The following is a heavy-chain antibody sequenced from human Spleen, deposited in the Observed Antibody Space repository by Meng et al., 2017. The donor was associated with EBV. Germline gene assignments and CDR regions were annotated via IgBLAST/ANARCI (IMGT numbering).Heavy chain of an antibody. CDR2: INPISGGT. Sequence: VQLLQSGVEVKKPGASAKVSCKASGYTFTAYYIHWVRQAPGQRLEWMGRINPISGGTNYAQRFQGRVIMTRDTSITTAYMDLNWLTSDDTAVYYCAREGDYYGSGTYVDYWGQGTLVTVSS. J-gene: IGHJ4*02. V-gene: IGHV1-2*06. CDR1: GYTFTAYY. CDR3: AREGDYYGSGTYVDY. D-gene: IGHD3-10*01.